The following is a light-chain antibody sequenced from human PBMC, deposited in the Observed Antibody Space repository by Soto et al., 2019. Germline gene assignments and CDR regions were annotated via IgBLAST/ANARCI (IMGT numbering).Light chain of an antibody. J-gene: IGKJ2*01. Sequence: EIVMTQSPATLSVSPRERATLSCRASQSVSSNLAWYQQKPGQAPRLLIYGASTRATGIPARFSGSGSGTEFTLTISSLQSEDFAVYYCQQYNNWPWGTFGQGTKLEIK. V-gene: IGKV3-15*01. CDR3: QQYNNWPWGT. CDR2: GAS. CDR1: QSVSSN.